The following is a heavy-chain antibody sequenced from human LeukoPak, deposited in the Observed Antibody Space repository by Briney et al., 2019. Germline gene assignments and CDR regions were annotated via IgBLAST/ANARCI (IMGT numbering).Heavy chain of an antibody. CDR2: IRYDGSNK. V-gene: IGHV3-30*02. D-gene: IGHD2-2*01. CDR1: GFTFSSYG. J-gene: IGHJ4*02. CDR3: ARDRESYYCSSTNCYLHY. Sequence: KPGGSLRLSCAASGFTFSSYGMHWVRQAPGKGLEWVAFIRYDGSNKYYADSVKGRFTISRDNSKNTLYLQMNSLRAEDTAVYYCARDRESYYCSSTNCYLHYWGQGTLVTVSS.